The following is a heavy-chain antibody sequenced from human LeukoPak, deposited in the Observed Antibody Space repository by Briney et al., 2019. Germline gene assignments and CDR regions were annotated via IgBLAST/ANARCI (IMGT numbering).Heavy chain of an antibody. CDR2: ISSSSSYI. D-gene: IGHD4-17*01. J-gene: IGHJ6*02. V-gene: IGHV3-21*01. CDR3: ARDPGYGDYYGMDV. Sequence: GGSLRLSCAASGFTFSSYSMNWVRQAPGKGREWVSSISSSSSYIYYADSVKGRFTISRDNAKNSLYLQMNSLRAEDTAVYYCARDPGYGDYYGMDVWGQGTTVTVSS. CDR1: GFTFSSYS.